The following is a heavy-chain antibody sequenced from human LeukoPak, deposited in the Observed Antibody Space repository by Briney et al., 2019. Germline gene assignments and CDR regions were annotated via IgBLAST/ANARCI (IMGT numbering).Heavy chain of an antibody. J-gene: IGHJ6*03. V-gene: IGHV1-18*01. CDR1: GYTFTSYG. CDR2: ISAYNGNT. D-gene: IGHD3-10*01. Sequence: ASVKVSCKASGYTFTSYGISWVRQAPGQGLEWMGWISAYNGNTNYAQKLQGRVTITADESTSTAYMELSSLRSEDTAVYYCARASGYYGSGTLLYYYYYMDVWGKGTTVTISS. CDR3: ARASGYYGSGTLLYYYYYMDV.